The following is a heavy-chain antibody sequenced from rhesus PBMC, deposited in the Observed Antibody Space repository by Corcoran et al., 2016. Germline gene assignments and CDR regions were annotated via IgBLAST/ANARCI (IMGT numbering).Heavy chain of an antibody. J-gene: IGHJ4*01. CDR2: IKGSSTST. V-gene: IGHV4S10*01. Sequence: QVQLQESGPGVVKPSETLSLTCAVAGGSISDSYRWSWSRQPAGKGLEWIGYIKGSSTSTNHNPSLRSRVTISKDTSKNQFSLKRSSVAAADTAVYYCARAVKTWGQGVLVTVSS. CDR3: ARAVKT. D-gene: IGHD3-34*01. CDR1: GGSISDSYR.